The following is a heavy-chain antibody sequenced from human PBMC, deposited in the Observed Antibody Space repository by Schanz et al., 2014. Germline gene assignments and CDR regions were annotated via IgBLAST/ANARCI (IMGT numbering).Heavy chain of an antibody. CDR2: ISCTSSYI. Sequence: EVQLLESGGGLVQPGGSLRLSCVASGFTFSSYAMSWVRQAPGKGLEWVSSISCTSSYIFYADSVKGRFTISRDNAKNSLYLQMNGLRAEDTAVYFCARDLSSLIQGDVWGKGTTVTVSS. CDR3: ARDLSSLIQGDV. CDR1: GFTFSSYA. V-gene: IGHV3-21*01. D-gene: IGHD2-2*01. J-gene: IGHJ6*04.